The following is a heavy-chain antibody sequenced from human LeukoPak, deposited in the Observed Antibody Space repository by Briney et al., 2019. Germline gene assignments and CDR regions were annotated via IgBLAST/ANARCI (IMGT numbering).Heavy chain of an antibody. J-gene: IGHJ6*03. CDR1: GFTFSSYG. CDR3: ATATAVDYYMDV. D-gene: IGHD5-24*01. V-gene: IGHV3-30*02. Sequence: GGSLRLSCAASGFTFSSYGMHWVRQAPGKGLEWVAFIRYDGSNKYYADPVKGRFTISRDNAKNSLYLQMNSLRAEDTAVYYCATATAVDYYMDVWGKGTTVTVSS. CDR2: IRYDGSNK.